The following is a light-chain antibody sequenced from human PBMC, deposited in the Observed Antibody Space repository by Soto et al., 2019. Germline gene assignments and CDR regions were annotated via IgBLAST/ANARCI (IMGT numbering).Light chain of an antibody. CDR2: AAS. Sequence: DLQMTQSPSSLSASVGDRVTITCRASQGIRNELGWYQQKPGKAPKRLIYAASSLQRGVPSRFSGSGSETKFTLTISSLQPEDFATYFCLQHSSYPPTFGQGTRLEV. V-gene: IGKV1-17*01. J-gene: IGKJ1*01. CDR1: QGIRNE. CDR3: LQHSSYPPT.